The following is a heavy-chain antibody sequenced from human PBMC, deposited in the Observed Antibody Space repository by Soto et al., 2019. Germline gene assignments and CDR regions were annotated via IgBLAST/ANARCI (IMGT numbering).Heavy chain of an antibody. D-gene: IGHD3-10*01. CDR2: VNPHSGAT. CDR3: ARPPNPGEPYACHL. Sequence: ASVKVSCKASGYTFTAYYVHWLRQAPGQGLEWMGWVNPHSGATVIAQRFLGSVTLTTDTSINTAYMELTSLTYDDTALYYCARPPNPGEPYACHLWGHGXLVTVYS. CDR1: GYTFTAYY. V-gene: IGHV1-2*04. J-gene: IGHJ4*03.